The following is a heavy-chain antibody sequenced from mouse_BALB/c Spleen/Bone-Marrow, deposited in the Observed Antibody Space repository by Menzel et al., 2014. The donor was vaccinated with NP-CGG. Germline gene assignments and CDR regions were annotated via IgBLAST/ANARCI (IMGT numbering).Heavy chain of an antibody. V-gene: IGHV1S56*01. CDR1: GYTFXSYF. CDR2: IYPGDGST. J-gene: IGHJ1*01. Sequence: VQLQQSGPELVKPGASVKMSCKASGYTFXSYFIHWVEQRPGQGLEWIGWIYPGDGSTKYNEKFKVKTTLTADKSSSTAYMFLSSLTSEDSAIYFCAYYRYDEYFDVWGAGTTVTVSS. CDR3: AYYRYDEYFDV. D-gene: IGHD2-14*01.